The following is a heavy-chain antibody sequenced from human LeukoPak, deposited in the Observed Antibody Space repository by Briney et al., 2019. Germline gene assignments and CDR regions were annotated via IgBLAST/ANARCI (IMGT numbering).Heavy chain of an antibody. V-gene: IGHV3-74*01. J-gene: IGHJ4*02. CDR3: VRGIGSSDSDY. CDR2: INSDGGTT. CDR1: GFPFSNYW. D-gene: IGHD6-6*01. Sequence: GGSLRLSCAASGFPFSNYWMQWVRQAPGKGPVWVSRINSDGGTTSYVDSVKGRFAISRDNAKNTVYLQMNSLRTEDTAVYYCVRGIGSSDSDYWGQGILVTVFS.